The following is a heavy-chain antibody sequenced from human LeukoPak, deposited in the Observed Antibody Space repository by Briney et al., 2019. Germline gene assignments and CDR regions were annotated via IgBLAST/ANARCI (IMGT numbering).Heavy chain of an antibody. J-gene: IGHJ4*02. V-gene: IGHV3-49*03. CDR2: IRSKAYGGTT. D-gene: IGHD6-19*01. Sequence: GGSLRLSCTASGFTFGDYAMSWFRQAPGKGLEWVGFIRSKAYGGTTEYAASVKGRFTISRDDSKSIAYPQMNSLKTEDTAVYYCTTKYSSGTFDYWGQGTLVTVSS. CDR1: GFTFGDYA. CDR3: TTKYSSGTFDY.